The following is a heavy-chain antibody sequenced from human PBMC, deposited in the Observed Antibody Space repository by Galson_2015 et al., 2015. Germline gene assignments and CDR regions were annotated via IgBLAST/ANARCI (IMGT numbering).Heavy chain of an antibody. D-gene: IGHD4-17*01. CDR1: GGTFSSYA. J-gene: IGHJ5*02. CDR3: ARDMDYGDYLYNWFDP. Sequence: SVKVSCKASGGTFSSYAISWVRQAPGQGLEWMGGIIPIFGTANYAQKFQGRVTITADESTSTAYMELSSLRSEDTAVYYCARDMDYGDYLYNWFDPWGQGTLVTVSS. CDR2: IIPIFGTA. V-gene: IGHV1-69*13.